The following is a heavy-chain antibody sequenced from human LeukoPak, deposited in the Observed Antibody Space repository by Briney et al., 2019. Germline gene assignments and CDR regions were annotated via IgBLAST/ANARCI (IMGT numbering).Heavy chain of an antibody. CDR1: GGSISSSSYY. CDR3: ARHWAPRGLLWFGEFYNWFDP. Sequence: PSETLSLTCTVSGGSISSSSYYWGWIRPPPGTGLEWIGSIYYSGSTYYNPSLKSRVTVSVETSKNQFSLKLSSVTAADTAVYYCARHWAPRGLLWFGEFYNWFDPWGQGTLVTVSS. V-gene: IGHV4-39*01. D-gene: IGHD3-10*01. CDR2: IYYSGST. J-gene: IGHJ5*02.